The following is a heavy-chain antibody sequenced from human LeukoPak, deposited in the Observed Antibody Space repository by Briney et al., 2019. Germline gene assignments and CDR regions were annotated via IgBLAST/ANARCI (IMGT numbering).Heavy chain of an antibody. CDR2: ISSSSSYI. CDR1: GFTFSSYS. V-gene: IGHV3-21*01. Sequence: GGSLRLSCAASGFTFSSYSMNWARQAPGKGLEWVSSISSSSSYIYYADSVKGRFTISRDNAKNSLYLQMNSLRAEDTAVYYCARGGRLGTAFDIWGQGTMVTVSS. J-gene: IGHJ3*02. CDR3: ARGGRLGTAFDI. D-gene: IGHD7-27*01.